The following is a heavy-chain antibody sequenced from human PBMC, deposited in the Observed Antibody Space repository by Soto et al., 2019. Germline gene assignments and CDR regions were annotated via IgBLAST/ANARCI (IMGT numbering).Heavy chain of an antibody. V-gene: IGHV1-69*06. Sequence: SVKVSYKASGGTFSSYAISWVRQAPGQGLEWMGGIIPIFGTANYAQKFQGRVTITADKSTSTAYMELSSLRSEDTAVYYCARESRYYDSSGYLAPWGQGTLVTVSS. CDR2: IIPIFGTA. CDR3: ARESRYYDSSGYLAP. J-gene: IGHJ5*02. D-gene: IGHD3-22*01. CDR1: GGTFSSYA.